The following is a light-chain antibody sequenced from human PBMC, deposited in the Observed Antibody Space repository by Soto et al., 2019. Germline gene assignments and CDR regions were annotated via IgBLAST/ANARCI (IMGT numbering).Light chain of an antibody. CDR2: GTS. CDR3: QQSYSMPWT. J-gene: IGKJ1*01. V-gene: IGKV1-39*01. CDR1: QSPRVY. Sequence: DIQMTQSPSSLSASVGDRVTITCRASQSPRVYFNWYQQRPGRAPRLLIHGTSSLQSGVPSRFSGSGSGTDFTLIISSLQPEDSATYYCQQSYSMPWTFGHGTKVEV.